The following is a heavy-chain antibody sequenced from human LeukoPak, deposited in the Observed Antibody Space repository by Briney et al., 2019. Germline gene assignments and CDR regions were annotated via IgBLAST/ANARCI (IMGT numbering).Heavy chain of an antibody. Sequence: SETLSLTCAVYGGSFSGYYWSWIRQPPGKGLEWIGEINHSGSTNYNPSLKSRVTISVDTSKNQFSLKLSSVTAADTAVYYCARDSGYDPLFDYWGQGTLVTVSS. J-gene: IGHJ4*02. D-gene: IGHD5-12*01. CDR3: ARDSGYDPLFDY. CDR1: GGSFSGYY. V-gene: IGHV4-34*01. CDR2: INHSGST.